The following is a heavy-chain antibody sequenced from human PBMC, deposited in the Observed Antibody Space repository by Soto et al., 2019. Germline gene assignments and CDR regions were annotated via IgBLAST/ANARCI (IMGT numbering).Heavy chain of an antibody. CDR1: GFTFSSCW. J-gene: IGHJ4*02. CDR3: ARPRYDGSGTPFDY. V-gene: IGHV3-74*01. D-gene: IGHD3-22*01. Sequence: EVQLVESGGGLVQPGGSLRLSCAASGFTFSSCWMHWVRQAPGKGLVWVSGINGDGKIATYADSVKGRFIISRDNAKNILYLQMNSLTAEDTAVYYCARPRYDGSGTPFDYWGQGSLVTVSS. CDR2: INGDGKIA.